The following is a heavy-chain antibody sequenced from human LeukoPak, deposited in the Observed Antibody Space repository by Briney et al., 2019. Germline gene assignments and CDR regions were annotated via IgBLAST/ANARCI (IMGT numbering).Heavy chain of an antibody. D-gene: IGHD5-18*01. V-gene: IGHV3-7*01. CDR2: INQDGSEK. Sequence: GGSLRLSCAASGFTFSNYWMSWVRQAPGKGLEWVANINQDGSEKYYVDSVKGRFTISRDNAKNSLYLQMNSLRAEDTAVYYCARTDTAMVTINFDYWGQGTLVTVSS. CDR3: ARTDTAMVTINFDY. CDR1: GFTFSNYW. J-gene: IGHJ4*02.